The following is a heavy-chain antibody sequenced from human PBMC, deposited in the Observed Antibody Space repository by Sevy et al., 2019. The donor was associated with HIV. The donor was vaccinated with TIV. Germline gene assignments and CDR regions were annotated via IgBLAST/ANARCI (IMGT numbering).Heavy chain of an antibody. CDR3: ARDQQITIVGEITDYYFYYGMDV. CDR2: ISYDGNDK. Sequence: GGSLRLSCAVSGFTFSRFGMHWVRQAPGKGLEWVAVISYDGNDKHYAESVKGRFTISRDNSKNTLDLEMNSLRAEDKAVYYCARDQQITIVGEITDYYFYYGMDVWGQGTTVTVSS. J-gene: IGHJ6*02. V-gene: IGHV3-30*04. D-gene: IGHD3-3*01. CDR1: GFTFSRFG.